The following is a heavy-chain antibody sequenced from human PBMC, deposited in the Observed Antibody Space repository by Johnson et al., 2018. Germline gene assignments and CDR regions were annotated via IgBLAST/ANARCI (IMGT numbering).Heavy chain of an antibody. CDR2: ISSSGTSI. V-gene: IGHV3-11*01. J-gene: IGHJ3*02. D-gene: IGHD3-22*01. Sequence: VQLLESGGGLVKPGVSLRLSCAASGFPFSDYYMSWIRQAPGKGPEWVSYISSSGTSIYYADSVKGRFTISRDNSKKTLYLLMNSMKTEDTAVYYCTTFETYYYDSSGSFDAFDIWGQGTMVTVSS. CDR3: TTFETYYYDSSGSFDAFDI. CDR1: GFPFSDYY.